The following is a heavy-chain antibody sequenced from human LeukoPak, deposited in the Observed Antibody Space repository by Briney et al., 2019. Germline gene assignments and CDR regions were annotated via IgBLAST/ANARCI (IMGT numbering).Heavy chain of an antibody. V-gene: IGHV3-74*01. CDR1: GFTFSNYW. J-gene: IGHJ4*02. D-gene: IGHD3-22*01. CDR2: ISPDGKDT. Sequence: GGSLRLSCAASGFTFSNYWIYWVRQVPGKGLVWVSRISPDGKDTSHADSVKGRFTISRDNAKNSLYLQMNSLRAEDTAVYYCARVRYDSSGYYSLSDSWGQGTLVTVSS. CDR3: ARVRYDSSGYYSLSDS.